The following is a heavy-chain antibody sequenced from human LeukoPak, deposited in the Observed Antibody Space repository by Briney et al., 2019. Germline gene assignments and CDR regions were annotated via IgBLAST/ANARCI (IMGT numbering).Heavy chain of an antibody. CDR3: ARVDYDILTGKRPIDY. CDR1: GGSIRSYY. J-gene: IGHJ4*02. CDR2: IYYSGST. D-gene: IGHD3-9*01. Sequence: PLETLSLTCTVSGGSIRSYYWSWIRQPPGKGLEWIGYIYYSGSTKYNPSLKSRVTISVDTSKNQFSLKLSSVTAADTAVYYCARVDYDILTGKRPIDYWGKGTLVTVSS. V-gene: IGHV4-59*01.